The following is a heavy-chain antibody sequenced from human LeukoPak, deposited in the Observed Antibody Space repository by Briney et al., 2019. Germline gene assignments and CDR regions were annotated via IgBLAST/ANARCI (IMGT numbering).Heavy chain of an antibody. CDR1: GFMFSSHG. Sequence: PGGSLRPSCAASGFMFSSHGMHWVRQAPGKGLEWVAVISYDGSKKYYADSVEGRFTISRDNSKNTLYLQMNSLRVEDTAVYYCAKGDYYDVLTGRQNWFGPWGQGTLVTVSS. J-gene: IGHJ5*02. CDR2: ISYDGSKK. D-gene: IGHD3-9*01. V-gene: IGHV3-30*18. CDR3: AKGDYYDVLTGRQNWFGP.